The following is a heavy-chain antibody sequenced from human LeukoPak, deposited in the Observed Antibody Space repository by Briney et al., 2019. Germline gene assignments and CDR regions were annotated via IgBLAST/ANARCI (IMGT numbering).Heavy chain of an antibody. J-gene: IGHJ4*02. V-gene: IGHV4-61*02. D-gene: IGHD3-3*01. CDR3: AREPAIFGVLFDY. CDR1: GGSISSGSYY. CDR2: IYTSGST. Sequence: PSETLSLTCTVSGGSISSGSYYWSWIRQPAGKGLEWIGRIYTSGSTNYNPSLKSRVTISVDTSKNQFSLKLSSVTAADTAVYYCAREPAIFGVLFDYWGQGTLVTVSS.